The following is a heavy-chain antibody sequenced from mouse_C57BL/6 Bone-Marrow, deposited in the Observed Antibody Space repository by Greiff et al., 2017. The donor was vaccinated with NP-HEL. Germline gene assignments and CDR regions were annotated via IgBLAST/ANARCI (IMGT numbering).Heavy chain of an antibody. V-gene: IGHV6-3*01. CDR2: IRLKSDNYAT. D-gene: IGHD2-3*01. J-gene: IGHJ3*01. CDR3: AYDGYYSAWFAY. Sequence: DVQLVESGGGLVQPGGSMKLSCVASGFTFSNYWMNWVRQSPEKGLEWVAQIRLKSDNYATHYAESVKGRFTISRDDSKSSVYLQMNNLRAEDTGIYYCAYDGYYSAWFAYWGQGTLVTVSA. CDR1: GFTFSNYW.